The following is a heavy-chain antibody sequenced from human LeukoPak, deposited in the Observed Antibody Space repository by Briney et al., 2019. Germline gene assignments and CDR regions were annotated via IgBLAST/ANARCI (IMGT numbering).Heavy chain of an antibody. CDR2: ISSNSRYI. CDR3: ARENHGSFDY. J-gene: IGHJ4*02. D-gene: IGHD1-14*01. CDR1: GFSFSTWS. V-gene: IGHV3-21*01. Sequence: GRSLRLSCAASGFSFSTWSINWVRQAPGKGLEWVSSISSNSRYIYYADSVEGRFTISRDNAENSLFLQMNSLRAEDTAVYYCARENHGSFDYWGQGTLVTVSS.